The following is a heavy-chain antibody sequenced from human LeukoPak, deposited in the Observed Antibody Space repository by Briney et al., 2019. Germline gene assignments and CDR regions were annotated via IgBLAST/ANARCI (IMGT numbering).Heavy chain of an antibody. CDR3: ARVGRSRGSLPNSYYYMDV. Sequence: ASVKVSYKPSGYTFTSYGISWVRQAPGQGLEWMGWISAYNGNTNYAQKLQGRVTMTTDTSTSTAYMELRSLRSDDTAVYYCARVGRSRGSLPNSYYYMDVWGKGTTVTVSS. V-gene: IGHV1-18*01. D-gene: IGHD1-26*01. CDR2: ISAYNGNT. CDR1: GYTFTSYG. J-gene: IGHJ6*03.